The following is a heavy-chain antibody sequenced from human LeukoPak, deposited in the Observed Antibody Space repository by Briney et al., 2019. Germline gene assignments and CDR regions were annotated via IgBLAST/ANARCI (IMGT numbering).Heavy chain of an antibody. V-gene: IGHV4-59*01. CDR1: GDSISSYY. D-gene: IGHD6-13*01. CDR2: IYYSGST. J-gene: IGHJ5*02. CDR3: ARAVRIAAAGTFWFDP. Sequence: PSETLSLTCTVSGDSISSYYWYCFRQPPGNELEWIACIYYSGSTNYNPSLKSRVTISVDTSKNQFSLKLSSVTAADTAVYYCARAVRIAAAGTFWFDPWGEGTLVTVSS.